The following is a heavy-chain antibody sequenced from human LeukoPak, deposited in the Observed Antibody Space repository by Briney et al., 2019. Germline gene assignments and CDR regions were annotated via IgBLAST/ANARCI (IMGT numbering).Heavy chain of an antibody. CDR3: ARRDVVYAYFDY. Sequence: SETLSLTCTDSGGSISSYYWSWIRQPPGKGLEWIGYIYYSGSTNYNPSLKSRVTISVDTSKNQFSLKLSSVTAADTAVYYCARRDVVYAYFDYWGQGTLVTVSS. D-gene: IGHD2-8*02. V-gene: IGHV4-59*08. J-gene: IGHJ4*02. CDR2: IYYSGST. CDR1: GGSISSYY.